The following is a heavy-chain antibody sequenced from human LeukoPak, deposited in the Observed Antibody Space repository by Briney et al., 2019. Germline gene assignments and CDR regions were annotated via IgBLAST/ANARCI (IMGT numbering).Heavy chain of an antibody. CDR1: GLSFGDYG. CDR3: ARGNRGSSYGGDS. CDR2: INGNGDTT. Sequence: GGSQRLSCAASGLSFGDYGMTWVRHAPGKGLEWVAGINGNGDTTGYADSVKGRFTISRDNAKNSLYLQMSSLRAEDTAVYYCARGNRGSSYGGDSWGQGTLVTVSS. V-gene: IGHV3-20*04. J-gene: IGHJ4*02. D-gene: IGHD1-26*01.